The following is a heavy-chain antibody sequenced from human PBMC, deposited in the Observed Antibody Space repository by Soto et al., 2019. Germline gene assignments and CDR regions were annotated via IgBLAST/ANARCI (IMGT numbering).Heavy chain of an antibody. V-gene: IGHV4-31*03. Sequence: SETLSLTCTVSGGSISSGGYYWSWIRQHPGKGLEWIGYIYYSGSTYYNPSLKSRVTISVDTSKNQFSLKLSSVTAADTAVYYCAREKKYYDFWSGYVGGDYYYNCIDVWDQGTTVTVSS. CDR2: IYYSGST. CDR3: AREKKYYDFWSGYVGGDYYYNCIDV. D-gene: IGHD3-3*01. J-gene: IGHJ6*02. CDR1: GGSISSGGYY.